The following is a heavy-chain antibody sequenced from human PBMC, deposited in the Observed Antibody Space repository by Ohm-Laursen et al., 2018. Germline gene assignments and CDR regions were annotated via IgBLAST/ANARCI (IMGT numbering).Heavy chain of an antibody. CDR2: MNPNSGNT. V-gene: IGHV1-8*02. D-gene: IGHD1-1*01. J-gene: IGHJ4*02. CDR1: GYTFTTYD. Sequence: GASVKVSCKASGYTFTTYDITWVRQAAGQGPEWMGGMNPNSGNTGYAQKFRDRVTMTSDTSISTAYMELYGLTSEDTAAYYCARAVRNQLVSDYWGQGTLVTVSS. CDR3: ARAVRNQLVSDY.